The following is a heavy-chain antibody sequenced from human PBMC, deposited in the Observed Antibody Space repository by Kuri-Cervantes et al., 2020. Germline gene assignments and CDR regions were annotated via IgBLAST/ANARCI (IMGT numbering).Heavy chain of an antibody. CDR1: GGSISSYY. J-gene: IGHJ5*02. CDR2: IYTSGST. D-gene: IGHD4-17*01. Sequence: SETLSLTCTVSGGSISSYYWSWIRQPAGKGLEWIGRIYTSGSTNYNPSLKSRVTMSVDTSKNQFSLKLSSVTAADTAVYYCARALAYGDYVGGWFDPWGQGTLVTVSS. V-gene: IGHV4-4*07. CDR3: ARALAYGDYVGGWFDP.